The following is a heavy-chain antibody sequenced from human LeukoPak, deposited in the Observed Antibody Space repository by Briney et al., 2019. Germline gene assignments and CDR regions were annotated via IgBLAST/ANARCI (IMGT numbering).Heavy chain of an antibody. J-gene: IGHJ5*02. V-gene: IGHV1-8*02. CDR2: MNPNSGNT. CDR1: GGTFSSYT. CDR3: ARDYSSGWYEDWFDP. D-gene: IGHD6-19*01. Sequence: ASVKVSCKASGGTFSSYTISWVRQAPGQGLEWMGWMNPNSGNTGYAQKFQGRVTMTRNTSISTAYMELSSLRSEDTAVYYCARDYSSGWYEDWFDPWGQGTLVTVSS.